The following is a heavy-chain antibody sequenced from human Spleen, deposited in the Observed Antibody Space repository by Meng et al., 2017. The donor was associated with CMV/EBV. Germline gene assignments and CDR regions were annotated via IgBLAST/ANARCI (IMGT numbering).Heavy chain of an antibody. Sequence: ASGYTFTGYYMHWVRQAPGQGLEWMGWINPNSGGTNYAQKFQGRVTMTRDTSISTAYMELSRLRSDDTAVYYCARRTSGWSFDAFDIWGQGTMVTVSS. CDR2: INPNSGGT. CDR1: GYTFTGYY. V-gene: IGHV1-2*02. J-gene: IGHJ3*02. D-gene: IGHD6-19*01. CDR3: ARRTSGWSFDAFDI.